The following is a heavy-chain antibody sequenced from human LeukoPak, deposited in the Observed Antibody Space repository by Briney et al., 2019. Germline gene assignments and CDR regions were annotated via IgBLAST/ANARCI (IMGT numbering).Heavy chain of an antibody. J-gene: IGHJ4*02. CDR1: GGSISSSSYY. V-gene: IGHV4-39*07. Sequence: PSETLSLTCTVSGGSISSSSYYWGWIRQPPGKGLEWIGSIYYSGSTYYNPSLKSRVTISVDTSKNQFSLKLSSVTAADTAVYYCARDGGYSYGPAFDYWGQGTLVTVSS. D-gene: IGHD5-18*01. CDR2: IYYSGST. CDR3: ARDGGYSYGPAFDY.